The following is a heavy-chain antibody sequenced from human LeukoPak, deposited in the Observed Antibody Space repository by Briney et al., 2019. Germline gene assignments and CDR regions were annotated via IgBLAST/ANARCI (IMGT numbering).Heavy chain of an antibody. CDR2: IYHSGSA. CDR3: ARAPLAVAVYFDY. V-gene: IGHV4-59*01. D-gene: IGHD6-19*01. CDR1: GGSISSYY. J-gene: IGHJ4*02. Sequence: SETLSLTCTVSGGSISSYYWSWIRQPPGKGLEWIGYIYHSGSANYNPSLKSRVAISVDTSKNQFSLKLSSVTAVDTAVYYCARAPLAVAVYFDYWGQGTLVTVSS.